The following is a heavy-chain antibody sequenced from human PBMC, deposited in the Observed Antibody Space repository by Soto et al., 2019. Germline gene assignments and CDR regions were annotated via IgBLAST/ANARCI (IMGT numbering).Heavy chain of an antibody. Sequence: TLSLNCTVSGGSMSSDGYYWSWIRQHPGKGLEWIGYIYYSGSTYYNPSLKSRVTISVDTSKNQFSLKLSSVTAAYTAVYYCARITSYYGSGIDYWGQGTLVTVSS. V-gene: IGHV4-31*03. CDR2: IYYSGST. J-gene: IGHJ4*02. CDR3: ARITSYYGSGIDY. CDR1: GGSMSSDGYY. D-gene: IGHD3-10*01.